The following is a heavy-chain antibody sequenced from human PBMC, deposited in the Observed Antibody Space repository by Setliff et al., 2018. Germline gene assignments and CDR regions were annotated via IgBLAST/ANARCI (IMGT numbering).Heavy chain of an antibody. CDR1: GFTFNSRR. Sequence: SVGSLRLSCVDSGFTFNSRRMHWVRQAPGKGLVWVSAIETDGRSTSYADSVRGRFTISRDNAKNTLYLQMNSLRAEDTAVYYCAGKGYCSTTNCYSPIWGKGTTVTVSS. CDR3: AGKGYCSTTNCYSPI. CDR2: IETDGRST. J-gene: IGHJ6*04. V-gene: IGHV3-74*01. D-gene: IGHD2-2*02.